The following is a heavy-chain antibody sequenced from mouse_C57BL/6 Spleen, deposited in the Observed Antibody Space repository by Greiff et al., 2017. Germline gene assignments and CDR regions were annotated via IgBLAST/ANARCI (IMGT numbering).Heavy chain of an antibody. D-gene: IGHD1-1*01. CDR3: ARCPYYYGSSDYAMDY. CDR1: GYSITSDY. Sequence: EVKLMESGPGLAKPSQTLSLTCSVTGYSITSDYWNWIRKFPGNKLEYMGYISYSGSTYYNPSLKSRISITRDTSKNQYYLQLNSVTTEDTATYYCARCPYYYGSSDYAMDYWGQGTSVTVSS. J-gene: IGHJ4*01. CDR2: ISYSGST. V-gene: IGHV3-8*01.